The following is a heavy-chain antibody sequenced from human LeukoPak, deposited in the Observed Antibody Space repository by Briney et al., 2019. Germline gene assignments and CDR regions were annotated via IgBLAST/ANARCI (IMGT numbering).Heavy chain of an antibody. D-gene: IGHD3-10*01. CDR2: IKQHGSEK. CDR1: GSTFSSNW. J-gene: IGHJ6*04. V-gene: IGHV3-7*03. Sequence: GGSLRLSCAASGSTFSSNWMSWVRQAPGKGLEWVANIKQHGSEKYYVDSVKGRFTISRDNAKNSLYLQMNSLRDEDTAVYYCAREGGESYGMDVWGKGTTVTVSS. CDR3: AREGGESYGMDV.